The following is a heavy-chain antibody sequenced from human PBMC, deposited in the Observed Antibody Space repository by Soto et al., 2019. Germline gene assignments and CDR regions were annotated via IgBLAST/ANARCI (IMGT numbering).Heavy chain of an antibody. D-gene: IGHD2-15*01. CDR3: ARADIGYCSGGSCPDPRFEP. CDR1: GGSISSYY. J-gene: IGHJ5*02. Sequence: XETLSLPCTVSGGSISSYYWSWIRQPAGKGLEWIGRIYTSGSTNYNPSLKSRVNMSVDTSKNQFSLKLSSVTAADTAVYYCARADIGYCSGGSCPDPRFEPWGQGTLVTSPQ. V-gene: IGHV4-4*07. CDR2: IYTSGST.